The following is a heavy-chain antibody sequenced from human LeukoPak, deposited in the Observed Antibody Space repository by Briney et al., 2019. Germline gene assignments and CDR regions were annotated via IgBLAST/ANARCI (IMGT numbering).Heavy chain of an antibody. D-gene: IGHD1-26*01. Sequence: SETLSLTCAVYSVSFSGYWSWIRQPPGKGLEWIGEINHSGSTNYNPSLKSRVSMSVDTSKNHFSLKLSSVTAADTALYYCALTLDVGAPHDAFDIWGQGTMVTVSS. CDR1: SVSFSGY. CDR3: ALTLDVGAPHDAFDI. V-gene: IGHV4-34*01. CDR2: INHSGST. J-gene: IGHJ3*02.